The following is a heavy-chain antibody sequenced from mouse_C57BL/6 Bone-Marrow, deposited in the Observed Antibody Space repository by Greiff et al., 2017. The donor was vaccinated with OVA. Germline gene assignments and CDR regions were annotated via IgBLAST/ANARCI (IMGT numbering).Heavy chain of an antibody. CDR3: VSGYGSGFDY. CDR2: IRRKSSNYAT. CDR1: GFTFNTYA. J-gene: IGHJ2*01. D-gene: IGHD1-1*01. V-gene: IGHV10-3*01. Sequence: EVKLMESGGGLVQPKGSLKLSCAASGFTFNTYAMHWVRQAPGKGLEWVARIRRKSSNYATYYADSVKDRFTISRDDSQSMLYLQMNNLKTEDTAMYYCVSGYGSGFDYWGQGTTLTVSS.